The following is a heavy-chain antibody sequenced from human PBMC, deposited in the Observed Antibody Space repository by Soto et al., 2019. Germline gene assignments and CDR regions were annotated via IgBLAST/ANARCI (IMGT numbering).Heavy chain of an antibody. Sequence: VQLVESGGGVSQPGRSRRLSCAASGFTFSDYAMNWARQPPGKGLEWVAVVSHDGRNTHYADPVKGRFTISRDSSKNTVSLEMTSLRAEDTAVYYCAKGGRQWLVTSDFNYWGQGALVTVSS. CDR1: GFTFSDYA. J-gene: IGHJ4*02. D-gene: IGHD6-19*01. CDR2: VSHDGRNT. CDR3: AKGGRQWLVTSDFNY. V-gene: IGHV3-30*18.